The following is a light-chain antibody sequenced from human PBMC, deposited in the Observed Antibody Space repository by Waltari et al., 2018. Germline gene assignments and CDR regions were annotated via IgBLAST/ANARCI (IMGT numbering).Light chain of an antibody. CDR2: AAS. J-gene: IGKJ2*01. CDR1: QSVRNY. CDR3: QQTYTVPRS. Sequence: DIQMTQSPPSLSASVGDTVTMTCRARQSVRNYLTWFQQKPGEVPKLLIHAASSLGFGVPSRFSGSGSETDFTLTIAGLQREDVGTYYCQQTYTVPRSFGQGTKVE. V-gene: IGKV1-39*01.